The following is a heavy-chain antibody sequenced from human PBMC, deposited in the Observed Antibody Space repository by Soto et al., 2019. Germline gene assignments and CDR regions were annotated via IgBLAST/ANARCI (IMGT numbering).Heavy chain of an antibody. Sequence: QVQLVESGGGVVQPGRSLRLSCAASGFTFSSYAMHWVRQAPGKGLEWVAVISYDGSNKYYADSVKGRFTISRDNSKNTLYLQMNSLRAEDTAVYYCARDHGFGELYWGQGTLVTVSS. CDR1: GFTFSSYA. CDR3: ARDHGFGELY. CDR2: ISYDGSNK. V-gene: IGHV3-30-3*01. J-gene: IGHJ4*02. D-gene: IGHD3-10*01.